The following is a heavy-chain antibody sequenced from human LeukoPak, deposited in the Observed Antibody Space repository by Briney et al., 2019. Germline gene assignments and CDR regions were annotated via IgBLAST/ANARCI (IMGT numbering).Heavy chain of an antibody. D-gene: IGHD3-10*01. CDR2: IWYDGSRK. CDR1: GFTFSSYA. J-gene: IGHJ4*02. V-gene: IGHV3-33*08. Sequence: GGSLRLSCAASGFTFSSYAMSWLRQAPGKGLEWVAVIWYDGSRKFYGDSVKGRFTVSRDTFENTMYLQMNSLRVEDTAVYYCARDGGSGIDYWGQGTLVTVSS. CDR3: ARDGGSGIDY.